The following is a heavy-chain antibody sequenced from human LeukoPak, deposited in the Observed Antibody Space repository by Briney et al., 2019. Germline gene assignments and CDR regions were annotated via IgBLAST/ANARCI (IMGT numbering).Heavy chain of an antibody. Sequence: GGSLRLSCAASGFIFSDYGMSWVRQAPGKGLEWVSAVSGSGGYTFYADSVKGRFTISRDNSKNTLYLQMNSLRAEDTAVYYCAKLTYGSGTYGAFDYWGQGTLVTVST. V-gene: IGHV3-23*01. D-gene: IGHD3-10*01. CDR3: AKLTYGSGTYGAFDY. CDR2: VSGSGGYT. CDR1: GFIFSDYG. J-gene: IGHJ4*02.